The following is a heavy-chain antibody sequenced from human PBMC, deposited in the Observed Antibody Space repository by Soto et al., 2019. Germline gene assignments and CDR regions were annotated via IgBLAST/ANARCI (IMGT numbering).Heavy chain of an antibody. Sequence: GGSLRLSCAASGFTFSSYGMHWVRQAPGKGLEWVAVISYDGSNKYYADSVKGRFTISRDNSKNTLYLQMNSLRAEDTAVYYCAKYATRPGYSSGWGFDYWGQGTLVTVSS. CDR2: ISYDGSNK. CDR1: GFTFSSYG. CDR3: AKYATRPGYSSGWGFDY. J-gene: IGHJ4*02. D-gene: IGHD6-19*01. V-gene: IGHV3-30*18.